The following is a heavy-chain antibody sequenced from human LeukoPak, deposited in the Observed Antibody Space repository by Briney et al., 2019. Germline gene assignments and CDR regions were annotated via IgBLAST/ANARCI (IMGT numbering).Heavy chain of an antibody. Sequence: GGSLRLSCAASGFTFSNYSMNWVRQAPGKGLEWVSYISSSSSTIYYADSVKGRFTISRDNAKNSLYLQMNSLRDEDTAVYYCARLSRSGLSRSIDYWGQGTLVTVSS. J-gene: IGHJ4*02. D-gene: IGHD3-3*01. CDR2: ISSSSSTI. V-gene: IGHV3-48*02. CDR3: ARLSRSGLSRSIDY. CDR1: GFTFSNYS.